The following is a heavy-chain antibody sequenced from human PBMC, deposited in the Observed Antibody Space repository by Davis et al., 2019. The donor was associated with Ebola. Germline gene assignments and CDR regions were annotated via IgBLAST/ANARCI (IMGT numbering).Heavy chain of an antibody. Sequence: SGPTLVKPTETLTLTCTVSGFSLSNARMGVSWIRQPPGKGLEWIGNIYYGGTTNYNPSLKSRVTISGDTSKNQFSLKVDSVTAADTAMYYCARSHYLVPTAMRVWFDPWGQGTLVTVSS. D-gene: IGHD2-2*01. CDR3: ARSHYLVPTAMRVWFDP. V-gene: IGHV4-61*01. CDR1: GFSLSNARMG. J-gene: IGHJ5*02. CDR2: IYYGGTT.